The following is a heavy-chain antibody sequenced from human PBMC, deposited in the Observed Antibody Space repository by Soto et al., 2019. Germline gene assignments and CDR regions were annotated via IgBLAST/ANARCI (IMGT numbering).Heavy chain of an antibody. J-gene: IGHJ4*02. V-gene: IGHV1-69*01. CDR3: ARVRFLSYYDFSDDY. CDR2: IIPIFGTA. D-gene: IGHD3-3*01. CDR1: GGTFSSYA. Sequence: QVQLVQSGAEVKKPGSSVKVSCKASGGTFSSYAISWVRQAPVQGLEWMGGIIPIFGTANYAQKFQGRVKITADESTSTAYMELSSLRSEDTAVYYCARVRFLSYYDFSDDYWGQGTMVIVSS.